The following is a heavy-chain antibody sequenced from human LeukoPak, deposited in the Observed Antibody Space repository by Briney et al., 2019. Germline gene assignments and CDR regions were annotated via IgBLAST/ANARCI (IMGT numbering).Heavy chain of an antibody. CDR1: GFTFSSYD. CDR2: ISSSSSTL. CDR3: ARDRYDSDSVFDY. J-gene: IGHJ4*02. Sequence: GGSLRLSCAASGFTFSSYDINWVRQAPGKGLEWVSYISSSSSTLYYADSVKGRFTISRDNAKNSLYLQMNSLRDEDTAVYYCARDRYDSDSVFDYWGQGTLVTVSS. D-gene: IGHD3-22*01. V-gene: IGHV3-48*02.